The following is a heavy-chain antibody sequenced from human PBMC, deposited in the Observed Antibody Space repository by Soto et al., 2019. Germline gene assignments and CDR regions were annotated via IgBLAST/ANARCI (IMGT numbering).Heavy chain of an antibody. J-gene: IGHJ4*02. CDR3: ARGTVAQPKSYGAGFGY. Sequence: SETLSLTCAVYGGSFSGYYWSRIRQPPRKGLEWIGEINHSGSTNYNPSLKSRVTISVDTSKNQFSLKLSSVTAADTAVYYFARGTVAQPKSYGAGFGYWGQGTLVTGSS. V-gene: IGHV4-34*01. D-gene: IGHD5-18*01. CDR1: GGSFSGYY. CDR2: INHSGST.